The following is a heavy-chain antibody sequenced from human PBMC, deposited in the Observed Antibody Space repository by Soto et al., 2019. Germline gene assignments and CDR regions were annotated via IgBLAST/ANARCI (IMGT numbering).Heavy chain of an antibody. CDR3: ARDGDFNTGFGKDY. Sequence: QVQLVESGGGVVQPGRSLRLSCAASGFTFSSYGMHWVRQAPGKGLEWVAFIWHDGGNKFYAESVKGRFTISRDNSKNTLYLQMTSLSAEDTAMYYCARDGDFNTGFGKDYWGQGTLVTVSS. J-gene: IGHJ4*02. CDR2: IWHDGGNK. D-gene: IGHD3-16*01. V-gene: IGHV3-33*01. CDR1: GFTFSSYG.